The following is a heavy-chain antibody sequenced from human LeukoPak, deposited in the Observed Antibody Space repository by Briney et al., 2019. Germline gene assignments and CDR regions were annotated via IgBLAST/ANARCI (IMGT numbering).Heavy chain of an antibody. CDR1: GFTFSSYW. J-gene: IGHJ4*02. Sequence: RGSLRLSCAASGFTFSSYWVHWARHVPGRGLAWVSRINTGGSTTGYADAGKGRFTNSRDNAKNTLYLQMNSLRAEDTAVYYCARAHRSGSLDNWGQGTLVTVSS. CDR3: ARAHRSGSLDN. V-gene: IGHV3-74*01. CDR2: INTGGSTT. D-gene: IGHD1-26*01.